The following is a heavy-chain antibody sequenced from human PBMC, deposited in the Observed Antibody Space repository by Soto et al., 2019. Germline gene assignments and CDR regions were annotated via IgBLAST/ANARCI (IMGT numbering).Heavy chain of an antibody. D-gene: IGHD6-13*01. CDR1: GFTFGNLG. CDR3: ARRCKAAAGTHYYVYFLAV. Sequence: GRFIRHPCAVVGFTFGNLGIHWISQDTGKGLEWVAVIWYDGSNKYYADSVKGRFTISRDNSKNTLYLQMNSLRAEDTAAYYCARRCKAAAGTHYYVYFLAVWRKGSTDTGSS. J-gene: IGHJ6*03. V-gene: IGHV3-33*01. CDR2: IWYDGSNK.